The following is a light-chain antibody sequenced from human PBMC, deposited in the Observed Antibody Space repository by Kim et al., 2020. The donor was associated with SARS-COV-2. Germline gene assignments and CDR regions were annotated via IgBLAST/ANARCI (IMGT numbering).Light chain of an antibody. CDR3: QKYDSAPWT. Sequence: SVRDRVTITCRTSQYISPSLAWYQHRPGKVPHLLIYAASTFQSGVPSRFSGSGSGTEFTLTISSLQPEDIASYYCQKYDSAPWTFGPGTKVDIK. V-gene: IGKV1-27*01. J-gene: IGKJ1*01. CDR2: AAS. CDR1: QYISPS.